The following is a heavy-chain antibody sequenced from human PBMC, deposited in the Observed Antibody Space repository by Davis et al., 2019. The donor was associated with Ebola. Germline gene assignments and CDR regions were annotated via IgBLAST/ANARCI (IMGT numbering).Heavy chain of an antibody. D-gene: IGHD2-2*01. CDR1: GFSFSSYG. J-gene: IGHJ4*02. CDR3: AKESTNLYFDN. CDR2: ISGSGDFT. Sequence: GESLKISCAASGFSFSSYGMSWVRQAPGKGLEWVSGISGSGDFTHYADSVKGRFTISRDNSKNTLHLQMNSVRAEDTALYYCAKESTNLYFDNWCQGTLVTVSS. V-gene: IGHV3-23*01.